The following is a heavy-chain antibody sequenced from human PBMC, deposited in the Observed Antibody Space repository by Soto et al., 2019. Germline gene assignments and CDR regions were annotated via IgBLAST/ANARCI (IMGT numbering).Heavy chain of an antibody. V-gene: IGHV1-69*01. CDR1: GVSFNNNG. CDR3: ARILYYGSGSYSLYGMDV. D-gene: IGHD3-10*01. CDR2: VSPPFRTS. J-gene: IGHJ6*02. Sequence: QVPLVQSGAEVKKHGSSVKVSCKNSGVSFNNNGIGWVRQAPGHGLEWIGGVSPPFRTSNYARKFQGRISIAADASTGTVHMERSSLPSAYTAQYYCARILYYGSGSYSLYGMDVWGQGTTVTVSS.